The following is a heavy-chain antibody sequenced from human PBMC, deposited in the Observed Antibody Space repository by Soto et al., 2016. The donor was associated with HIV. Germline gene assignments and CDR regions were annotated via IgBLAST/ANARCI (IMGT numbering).Heavy chain of an antibody. CDR1: GYTFTGYY. J-gene: IGHJ4*02. V-gene: IGHV1-2*02. Sequence: QVQLVQSGAEVKKPGASVKVSCKASGYTFTGYYMHWVRQAPGQGLEWMGWINPNSGGTNYAQKFQGRVTMTRDTSTSTVYMELSSLRSEDTAVYYCARNYDSSGNFDYWGQGTLVTVSS. D-gene: IGHD3-22*01. CDR2: INPNSGGT. CDR3: ARNYDSSGNFDY.